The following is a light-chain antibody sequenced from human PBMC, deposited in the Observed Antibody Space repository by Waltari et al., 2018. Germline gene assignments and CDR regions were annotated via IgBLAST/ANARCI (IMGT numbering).Light chain of an antibody. Sequence: QSVLTQPPSVSAAPEEKVSISCSGSSSNIGTNYVSWYQHLPGTATKLLIYDNNKRLSGIPDRFSGSRFGTSATLGITGLQTGDEADYFCATWDSSLNIWVFGGGTKLTVL. J-gene: IGLJ3*02. V-gene: IGLV1-51*01. CDR2: DNN. CDR1: SSNIGTNY. CDR3: ATWDSSLNIWV.